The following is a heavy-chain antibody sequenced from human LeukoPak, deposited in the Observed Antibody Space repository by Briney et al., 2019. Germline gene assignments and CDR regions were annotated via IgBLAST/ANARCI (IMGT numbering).Heavy chain of an antibody. Sequence: PSETLSLTCAVSGGSISSGGYSWSWIRQPPGKGLEWIGCIYHSGSTYYNPSLKSRVTISVDRSKNQFSLKLSSVTAADTAVYYCARVRYDFWSGYYSFDPWGQGTLVTVSS. J-gene: IGHJ5*02. V-gene: IGHV4-30-2*01. CDR1: GGSISSGGYS. CDR2: IYHSGST. CDR3: ARVRYDFWSGYYSFDP. D-gene: IGHD3-3*01.